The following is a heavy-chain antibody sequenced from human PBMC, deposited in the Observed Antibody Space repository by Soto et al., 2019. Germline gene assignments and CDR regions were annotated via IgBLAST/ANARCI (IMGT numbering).Heavy chain of an antibody. CDR1: GGSVSSGSYY. V-gene: IGHV4-61*01. CDR2: IYYSGST. Sequence: SETLSLTCTVSGGSVSSGSYYWSWIRQPPGKGLEWIGYIYYSGSTNYNPSPKSRVTMSVDTSKNQFSLKLSSVTAADTAVYYCARVRTGQLVPGSYYYGMDVWGQGTTVTVSS. CDR3: ARVRTGQLVPGSYYYGMDV. D-gene: IGHD6-6*01. J-gene: IGHJ6*02.